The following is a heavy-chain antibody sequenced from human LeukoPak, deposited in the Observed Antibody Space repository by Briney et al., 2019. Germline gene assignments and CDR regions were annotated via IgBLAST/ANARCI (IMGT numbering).Heavy chain of an antibody. CDR1: GDSISTYY. CDR3: ARSRSGYSYDHAAFEI. Sequence: SETLSLTCTVSGDSISTYYWSWIRQPPGKGLEWIAYIDYRGSTTYNPSLRSRVTISVDTSRNQFSLKLYSVTAADTAVYYCARSRSGYSYDHAAFEIWAKGQWSPSLQ. CDR2: IDYRGST. V-gene: IGHV4-59*01. J-gene: IGHJ3*02. D-gene: IGHD5-18*01.